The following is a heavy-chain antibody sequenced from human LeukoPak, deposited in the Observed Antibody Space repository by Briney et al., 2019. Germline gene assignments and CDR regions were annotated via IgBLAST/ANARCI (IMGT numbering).Heavy chain of an antibody. CDR2: ISSSSSYI. Sequence: PGGSLRLSCAASGFTFSSYSMNWVRQAPGKGLEWVSSISSSSSYIYYADSVKGRFTISRDNAKDSLYLQMNSLRAEDTAVYYCARDPSWFGEFRWGQGTLVTVSS. V-gene: IGHV3-21*01. D-gene: IGHD3-10*01. CDR1: GFTFSSYS. J-gene: IGHJ4*02. CDR3: ARDPSWFGEFR.